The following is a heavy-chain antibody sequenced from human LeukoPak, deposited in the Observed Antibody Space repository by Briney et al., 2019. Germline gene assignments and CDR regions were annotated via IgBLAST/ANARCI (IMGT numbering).Heavy chain of an antibody. Sequence: PSETLSLTCTVSDDSIGDYYWSWIRQPPGKGLEWIGYIYYSGSTNYNPSLKSRVTISVDTSKNQFSLKLSSVTAADTAVYYCARDTSIFLESPRGFDPWGQGTLVTVSS. CDR3: ARDTSIFLESPRGFDP. J-gene: IGHJ5*02. CDR2: IYYSGST. V-gene: IGHV4-59*01. CDR1: DDSIGDYY. D-gene: IGHD3-3*01.